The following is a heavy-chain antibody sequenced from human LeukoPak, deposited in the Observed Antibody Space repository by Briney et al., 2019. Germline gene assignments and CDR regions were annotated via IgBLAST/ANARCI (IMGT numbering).Heavy chain of an antibody. D-gene: IGHD2-15*01. CDR2: ISAYNGNT. J-gene: IGHJ4*02. CDR1: GYTFTSYG. Sequence: GASVKVSCKASGYTFTSYGISWVRQAPGQGLEWMGWISAYNGNTNYAQKLQGRVTMTTDTSTSTAYMELRSLRSDDTAVYYCARDSAYCSGGTCLRVFDYWGQGTLVTVSS. V-gene: IGHV1-18*01. CDR3: ARDSAYCSGGTCLRVFDY.